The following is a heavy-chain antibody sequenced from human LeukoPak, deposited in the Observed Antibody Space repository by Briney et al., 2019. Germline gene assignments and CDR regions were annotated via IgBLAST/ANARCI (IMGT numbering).Heavy chain of an antibody. V-gene: IGHV4-34*01. J-gene: IGHJ4*02. D-gene: IGHD5-18*01. CDR3: ARYSRGVGY. CDR2: INHSGST. CDR1: GGSFSGYY. Sequence: SETLSLTCAVYGGSFSGYYWSWIRKPPGKGLEWIGEINHSGSTNYNPSLKSRVTISVDKSKNQFSLKLSSVTAADTGVYYCARYSRGVGYWGQGTLVTVSS.